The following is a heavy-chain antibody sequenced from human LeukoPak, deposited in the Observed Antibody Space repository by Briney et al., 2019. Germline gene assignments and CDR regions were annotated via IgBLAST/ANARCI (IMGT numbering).Heavy chain of an antibody. V-gene: IGHV3-7*01. Sequence: GRSLRLSCAASGFTFSSYWMSWVRQAPGKGLEWVANIKQDGSEKYYVDSVKGRFTISRDNAKNSLYLQMNSLRAEDTALYYCARVTRDSGSWYDYWGQGTLVTVFS. CDR1: GFTFSSYW. D-gene: IGHD6-13*01. J-gene: IGHJ4*02. CDR3: ARVTRDSGSWYDY. CDR2: IKQDGSEK.